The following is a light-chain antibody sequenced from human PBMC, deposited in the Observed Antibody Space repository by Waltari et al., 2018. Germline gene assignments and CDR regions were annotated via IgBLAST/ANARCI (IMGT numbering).Light chain of an antibody. Sequence: EIVLTQSPGTLSLSPGDSATLSCRASQSIGTYLTWYQQRPGQAPRLLIYQASSRATGIPDRFSGSGSGTDFSLTINRLEPEDFAVYYCQMYVKLPVTFGQGTKVELK. V-gene: IGKV3-20*01. CDR2: QAS. CDR1: QSIGTY. CDR3: QMYVKLPVT. J-gene: IGKJ1*01.